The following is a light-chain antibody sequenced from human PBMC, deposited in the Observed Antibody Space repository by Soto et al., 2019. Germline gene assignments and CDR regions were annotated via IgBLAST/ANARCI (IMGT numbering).Light chain of an antibody. Sequence: QSVLTQPPSASGTPGQRVTISCSGSSSNLGQNPVHWYQQLPGTAPKLLIYSNSYRPSGVPDRFSGSKSRTSASLAISGLQSEDEADYYCAAWDDSLTGSWVFGGGTKLTVL. CDR3: AAWDDSLTGSWV. J-gene: IGLJ3*02. CDR1: SSNLGQNP. V-gene: IGLV1-44*01. CDR2: SNS.